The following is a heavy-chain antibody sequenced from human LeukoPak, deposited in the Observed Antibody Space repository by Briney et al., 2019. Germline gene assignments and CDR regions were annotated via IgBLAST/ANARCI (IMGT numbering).Heavy chain of an antibody. V-gene: IGHV3-53*01. CDR3: ARVWFGYFFQ. D-gene: IGHD3-10*01. CDR1: GFTLRSYT. J-gene: IGHJ4*02. Sequence: PGGSLRLSCAASGFTLRSYTMNWVRQAPGKGLEWVSVIHTGGTTHYADSVKGRFTISKDNSNNTVYLQMNSVRVEDTAVYYCARVWFGYFFQWGQGALVTVSS. CDR2: IHTGGTT.